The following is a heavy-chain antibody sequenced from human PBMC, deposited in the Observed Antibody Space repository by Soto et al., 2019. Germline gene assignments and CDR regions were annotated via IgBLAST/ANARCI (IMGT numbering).Heavy chain of an antibody. J-gene: IGHJ4*02. V-gene: IGHV1-69*02. CDR1: GGTFSSYT. D-gene: IGHD2-15*01. CDR3: ASCSGGSCYGFDY. CDR2: IIPILGIA. Sequence: QVQLVQSGAEVKKPGSSVKVSCKASGGTFSSYTISWVRQAPGQGLEWMGRIIPILGIANYAQKFQGRVTITADKSTSTAYMELSSLRSEDTAVYFCASCSGGSCYGFDYWGQGTLVTVSS.